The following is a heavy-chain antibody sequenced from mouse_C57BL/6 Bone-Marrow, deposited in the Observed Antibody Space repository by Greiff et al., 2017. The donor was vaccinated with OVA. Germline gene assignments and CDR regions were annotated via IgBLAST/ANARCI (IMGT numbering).Heavy chain of an antibody. CDR2: ISSGGDYI. J-gene: IGHJ4*01. D-gene: IGHD2-5*01. V-gene: IGHV5-9-1*02. CDR3: TRYYSNYDAMDY. CDR1: GFTFSSYA. Sequence: DVQLQESGEGLVKPGGSLKLSCAASGFTFSSYAMSWVRQTPEKRLEWVAYISSGGDYIYYADTVKGRFTISRDNARNTLYLQMSSLKSEDTAMYYCTRYYSNYDAMDYWGQGTSVTVSS.